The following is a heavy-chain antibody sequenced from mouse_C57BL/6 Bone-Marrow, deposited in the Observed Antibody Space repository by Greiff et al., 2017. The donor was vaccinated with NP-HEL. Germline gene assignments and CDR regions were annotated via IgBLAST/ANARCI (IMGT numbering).Heavy chain of an antibody. Sequence: QVQLKESGAELVRPGTSVKVSCKASGYAFTNYLIEWVKQRPGQGLEWIGVINPGSGGTNYNEKFKGKATLTADKSSSTAYMQLSSLTSEDSAVYFCARKGERHYDYDEGYYFDYWGQGTTLTVSS. V-gene: IGHV1-54*01. D-gene: IGHD2-4*01. J-gene: IGHJ2*01. CDR3: ARKGERHYDYDEGYYFDY. CDR1: GYAFTNYL. CDR2: INPGSGGT.